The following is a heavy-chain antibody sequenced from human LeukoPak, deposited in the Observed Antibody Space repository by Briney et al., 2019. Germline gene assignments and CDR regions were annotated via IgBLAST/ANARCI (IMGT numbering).Heavy chain of an antibody. CDR2: IYYSGNT. CDR3: VRGRAWFDP. D-gene: IGHD3-10*01. V-gene: IGHV4-59*01. J-gene: IGHJ5*02. Sequence: SETLSLTRTVSGGSISSYYWSWIRQPPGKGLEWIGYIYYSGNTNYNSSLESRVTISVDTSKNQFSLRLNSVTAADTAVYYCVRGRAWFDPWGQGTLVTVSS. CDR1: GGSISSYY.